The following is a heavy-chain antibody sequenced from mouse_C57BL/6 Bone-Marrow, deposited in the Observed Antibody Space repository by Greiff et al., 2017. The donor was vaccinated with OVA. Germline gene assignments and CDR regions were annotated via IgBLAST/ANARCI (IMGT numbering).Heavy chain of an antibody. CDR2: SRNKANDYTT. CDR3: ARGYYGSSYWYFDV. CDR1: GFTFSDFY. D-gene: IGHD1-1*01. V-gene: IGHV7-1*01. J-gene: IGHJ1*03. Sequence: EVQRVESGGGLVQSGRSLRLSCAPSGFTFSDFYMEWVRQAPGKGLEWIAASRNKANDYTTEYSASVKGRFIVSRDTSQSILYLQMNALRAEDTAIYYCARGYYGSSYWYFDVWGTGTTVTVSS.